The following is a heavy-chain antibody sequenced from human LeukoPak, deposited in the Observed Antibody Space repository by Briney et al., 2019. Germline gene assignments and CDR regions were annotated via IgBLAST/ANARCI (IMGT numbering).Heavy chain of an antibody. V-gene: IGHV3-23*01. CDR1: GFIFSNYA. Sequence: GGSLRLSCAASGFIFSNYAMSWVRQAPGKGLQWVSAFSGSGGSTHYADSVKGRFTISRDNSRNTLYLQMNSLRAEDTAVYYCARSGLSRFGFWGQGTLVTVSS. CDR2: FSGSGGST. D-gene: IGHD2/OR15-2a*01. CDR3: ARSGLSRFGF. J-gene: IGHJ4*02.